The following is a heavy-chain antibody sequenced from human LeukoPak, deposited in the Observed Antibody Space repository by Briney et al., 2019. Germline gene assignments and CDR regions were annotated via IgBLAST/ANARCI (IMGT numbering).Heavy chain of an antibody. Sequence: SGTLSLTCAVSGGSITSSNWWSWVRQTPGKGLEWIGEIFHTGSTKYNPSLKSRVTISVDKSKNQFSLNLSSVTAADMAVYYCARVGYCKGGDWGQGTLVTVSS. CDR1: GGSITSSNW. J-gene: IGHJ4*02. D-gene: IGHD1-26*01. V-gene: IGHV4-4*02. CDR2: IFHTGST. CDR3: ARVGYCKGGD.